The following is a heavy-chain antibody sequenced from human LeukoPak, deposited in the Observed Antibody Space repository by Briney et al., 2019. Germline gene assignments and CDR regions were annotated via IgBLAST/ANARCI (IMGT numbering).Heavy chain of an antibody. J-gene: IGHJ3*01. Sequence: PGGSLRLSCAASGFTVFSNYMSWVRQAPGKGLEWVSVIYSDGTTYYADSLKGRFTISRDNSKNTLYLQMNSLRAEDTAVYYCARNMTSVTTGGDAFDLWGQGTMVTVSS. V-gene: IGHV3-53*01. CDR1: GFTVFSNY. CDR3: ARNMTSVTTGGDAFDL. CDR2: IYSDGTT. D-gene: IGHD4-17*01.